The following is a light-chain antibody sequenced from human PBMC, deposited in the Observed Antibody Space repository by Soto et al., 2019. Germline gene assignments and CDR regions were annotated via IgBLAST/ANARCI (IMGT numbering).Light chain of an antibody. CDR2: DTS. Sequence: EIVLTQSPGTLSLSPGKRATLSCRASQSVSNFLAWYQQKPGQAPRLLIYDTSNRATGIPARFSGSGYGTDFTLTINNLDPEDFAVYYCQQRSNWPITFGQGTRLEIK. V-gene: IGKV3-11*01. J-gene: IGKJ5*01. CDR3: QQRSNWPIT. CDR1: QSVSNF.